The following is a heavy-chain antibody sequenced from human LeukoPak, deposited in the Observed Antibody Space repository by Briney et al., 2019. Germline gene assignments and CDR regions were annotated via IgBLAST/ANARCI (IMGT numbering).Heavy chain of an antibody. CDR2: VSGSGGST. D-gene: IGHD6-19*01. J-gene: IGHJ2*01. Sequence: PGGSLRLSCAASAFTFSSYAMSWVRQAPGKGLEWVSGVSGSGGSTYYADPVKGRFTISRDNSKNTLYLQMNSLRVEDTAEYYCAKTLRESSGREYFDLWGRGTLVTVSS. CDR1: AFTFSSYA. V-gene: IGHV3-23*01. CDR3: AKTLRESSGREYFDL.